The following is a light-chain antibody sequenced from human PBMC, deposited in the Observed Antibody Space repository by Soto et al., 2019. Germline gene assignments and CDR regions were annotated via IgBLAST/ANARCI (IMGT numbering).Light chain of an antibody. CDR2: WAS. CDR1: QSVLYSSNNKNY. V-gene: IGKV4-1*01. Sequence: DIVMTQSPDSLAVSLGERATINCKSSQSVLYSSNNKNYLAWYQQKPGQPPKLLIYWASTRESGVPDRFSGSGSGTDFTLTISSLQAEDVAVYYCHQYYTTLPTFGQGTKVEIK. CDR3: HQYYTTLPT. J-gene: IGKJ1*01.